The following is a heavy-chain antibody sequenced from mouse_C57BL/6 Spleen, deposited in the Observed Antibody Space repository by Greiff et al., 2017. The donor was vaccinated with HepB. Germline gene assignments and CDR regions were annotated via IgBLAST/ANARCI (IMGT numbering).Heavy chain of an antibody. CDR3: GSYYSNLSYAMDY. J-gene: IGHJ4*01. CDR1: GYTFTSYG. CDR2: IYPRSGNT. Sequence: VQLQQSGAELARPGASVKLSCKASGYTFTSYGISWVKQRTGQGLEWIGEIYPRSGNTYYNEKFKGKATLTADKSSSTAYMELRSLTSEDSAVYCCGSYYSNLSYAMDYWGQGTSVTVSS. V-gene: IGHV1-81*01. D-gene: IGHD2-5*01.